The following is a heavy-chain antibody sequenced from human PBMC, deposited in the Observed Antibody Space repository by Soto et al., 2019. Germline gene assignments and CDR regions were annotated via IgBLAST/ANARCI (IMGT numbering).Heavy chain of an antibody. CDR2: INPNSGGT. CDR1: GYTFTGYY. J-gene: IGHJ4*02. Sequence: ASVKVSCKASGYTFTGYYMHWVRQAPGQGLEWMGWINPNSGGTNYAQKFQGWVTMTRDTSISTAYMELSRLRSDDTAVYYCARDRIAAAGTGFDYWGQGTLVTVSS. CDR3: ARDRIAAAGTGFDY. V-gene: IGHV1-2*04. D-gene: IGHD6-13*01.